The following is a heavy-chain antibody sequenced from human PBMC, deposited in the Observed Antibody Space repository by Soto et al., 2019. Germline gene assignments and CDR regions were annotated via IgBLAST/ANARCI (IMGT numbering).Heavy chain of an antibody. Sequence: SVKVSCKASGYTFTSYGISWVRQAPGQGLEWMGWISAYNGNTNYAQKLQGRVTMTTDTSTSTAYMELRSLRSDDTAVYYCARDARPMITYCAVIMDYWGEGTLVTVSS. CDR2: ISAYNGNT. CDR1: GYTFTSYG. D-gene: IGHD3-16*02. J-gene: IGHJ4*02. CDR3: ARDARPMITYCAVIMDY. V-gene: IGHV1-18*01.